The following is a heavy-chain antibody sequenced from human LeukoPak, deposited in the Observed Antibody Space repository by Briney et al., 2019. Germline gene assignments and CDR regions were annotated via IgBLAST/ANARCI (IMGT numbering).Heavy chain of an antibody. J-gene: IGHJ4*02. CDR1: GFTFSDYY. Sequence: GGSLRLSCAASGFTFSDYYMSWIRQAPGKGLEWVSYISSSGSTIYYADSVKGRFTISRDNSKNTLYLQMNSLRAEDTAVYYCAKDRSGSGWGFFDYWGQGTLVTVSS. V-gene: IGHV3-11*01. CDR3: AKDRSGSGWGFFDY. CDR2: ISSSGSTI. D-gene: IGHD6-19*01.